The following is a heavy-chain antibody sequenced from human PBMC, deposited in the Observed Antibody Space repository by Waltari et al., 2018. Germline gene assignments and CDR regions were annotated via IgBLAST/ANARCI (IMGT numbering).Heavy chain of an antibody. J-gene: IGHJ3*02. CDR3: ATDLDSSRPAGAFDI. CDR1: GYTFPDYY. D-gene: IGHD6-13*01. CDR2: VDPEDGET. V-gene: IGHV1-69-2*01. Sequence: EVQLVQSGAAVKKPGATVKISCKASGYTFPDYYMHLVQQAPGKGLEWMGRVDPEDGETIYAEKFQGRVTITADTSTDTAYMELSSLRSEDTAVYYCATDLDSSRPAGAFDIWGQGTMVTVSS.